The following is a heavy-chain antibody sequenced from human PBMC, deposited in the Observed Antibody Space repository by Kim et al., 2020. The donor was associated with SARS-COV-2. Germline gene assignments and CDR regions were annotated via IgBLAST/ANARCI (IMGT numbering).Heavy chain of an antibody. V-gene: IGHV1-69*13. J-gene: IGHJ5*02. D-gene: IGHD4-17*01. Sequence: SVKVSCKASGGTFSSYAISWVRQAPGQGLEWMGGIIPIFGTANYAQKFQGRVTITADESTSTAYMELSSLRSEDTAVYYCARDAGGGYGDYARRRGGGWFDPWGQGTLVTVSS. CDR2: IIPIFGTA. CDR1: GGTFSSYA. CDR3: ARDAGGGYGDYARRRGGGWFDP.